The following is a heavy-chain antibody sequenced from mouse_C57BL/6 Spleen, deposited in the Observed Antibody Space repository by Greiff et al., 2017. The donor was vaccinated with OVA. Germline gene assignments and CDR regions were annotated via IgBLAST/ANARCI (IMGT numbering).Heavy chain of an antibody. D-gene: IGHD2-1*01. CDR2: IWRGGST. J-gene: IGHJ1*03. CDR3: AKGGNYGRYFDV. V-gene: IGHV2-5*01. CDR1: GFSLTSYG. Sequence: VKLMESGPGLVQPSQSLSITCTVSGFSLTSYGVHWVRQSPGKGLEWLGVIWRGGSTDYNAAFMSRLSITKDNSKSQVFFKMNSLQADDTAIYYCAKGGNYGRYFDVWGTGTTVTVSS.